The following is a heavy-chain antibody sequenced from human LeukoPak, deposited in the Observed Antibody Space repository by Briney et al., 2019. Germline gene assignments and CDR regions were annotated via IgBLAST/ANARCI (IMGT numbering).Heavy chain of an antibody. CDR2: ISGTGGRT. J-gene: IGHJ6*02. CDR1: GFTFSNYA. Sequence: GGSLRLSCTAPGFTFSNYAMTWVRQAPGKGLEWVSSISGTGGRTYSADSVKGRFTISRDNSKNTLFLQMNSLRAEDTAVYFCARGGHCSTTSCSNYDGMDVWGQGTTLTVSS. V-gene: IGHV3-23*01. CDR3: ARGGHCSTTSCSNYDGMDV. D-gene: IGHD2-2*01.